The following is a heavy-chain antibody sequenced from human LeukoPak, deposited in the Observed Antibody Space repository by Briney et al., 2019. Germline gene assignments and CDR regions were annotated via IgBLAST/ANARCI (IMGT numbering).Heavy chain of an antibody. CDR3: TRESPQRIVGATETFDY. CDR2: IRRIAYGGIT. Sequence: GESLTLSCTLSGFTLGGYAMRWVRPAAGRGREWVGFIRRIAYGGITEYAASVKGRFTISRDDSKSIAYLQMNSLKTEDTAVYYCTRESPQRIVGATETFDYWGQGTLVTVSS. CDR1: GFTLGGYA. V-gene: IGHV3-49*04. J-gene: IGHJ4*02. D-gene: IGHD1-26*01.